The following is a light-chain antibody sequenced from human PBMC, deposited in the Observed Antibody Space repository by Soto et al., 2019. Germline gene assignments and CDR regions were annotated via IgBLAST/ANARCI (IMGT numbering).Light chain of an antibody. CDR3: QQYGTSAIT. V-gene: IGKV3-20*01. J-gene: IGKJ5*01. CDR1: QSFRSSY. Sequence: EIVLTQSPGTLSLSPGERATLSCRASQSFRSSYLAWYQQRPGQAPRLLIYAASTRATGIPDRFSGRGSGTDFTLTISRLEPEDFAVYYCQQYGTSAITFGKGHDWRL. CDR2: AAS.